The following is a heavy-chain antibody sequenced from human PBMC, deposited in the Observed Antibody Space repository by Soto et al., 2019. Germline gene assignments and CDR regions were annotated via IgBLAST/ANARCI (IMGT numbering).Heavy chain of an antibody. Sequence: QVQLVQSGAEEKKPGASVKVSCKASGYTFTGYAMHWVRQAPGQRLEWMGWINAGNGNTKYSQKFQGRVXXXRXXSASTAYMELSSLRSEDTAVYYCASAVAVPADFDYWGQGTLVTVSS. J-gene: IGHJ4*02. D-gene: IGHD6-19*01. V-gene: IGHV1-3*05. CDR2: INAGNGNT. CDR1: GYTFTGYA. CDR3: ASAVAVPADFDY.